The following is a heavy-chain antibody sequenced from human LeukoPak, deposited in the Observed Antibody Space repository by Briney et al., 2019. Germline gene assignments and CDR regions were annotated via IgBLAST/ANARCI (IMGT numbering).Heavy chain of an antibody. V-gene: IGHV1-18*01. J-gene: IGHJ4*02. CDR1: GYTFTSYG. CDR2: ISAYNGST. D-gene: IGHD3-22*01. Sequence: ASVKVSCKASGYTFTSYGISWVRQAPGLGLEWMGWISAYNGSTNYAQKLQGRVTMTTDTSTSTAYMELRSLRSDDTAVYYCARDFRMKFNYDSSGYYRVYYFDYWGQGTLVTVSS. CDR3: ARDFRMKFNYDSSGYYRVYYFDY.